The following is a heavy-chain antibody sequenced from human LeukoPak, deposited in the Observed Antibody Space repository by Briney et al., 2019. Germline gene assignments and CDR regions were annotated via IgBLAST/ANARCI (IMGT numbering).Heavy chain of an antibody. D-gene: IGHD3-22*01. J-gene: IGHJ4*02. V-gene: IGHV1-24*01. CDR3: TTADDSSGYYDY. Sequence: GASVKVSCKASGYTFTGYYMHWARQAPGKGLEWMGGFDPEDGETIYAQKFQGRVTMTEDTSTDTAYMELSSLRSEDTAIYYCTTADDSSGYYDYWGQGTLVTVSS. CDR1: GYTFTGYY. CDR2: FDPEDGET.